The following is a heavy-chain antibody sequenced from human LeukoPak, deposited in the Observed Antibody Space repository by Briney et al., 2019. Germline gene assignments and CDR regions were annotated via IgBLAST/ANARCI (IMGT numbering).Heavy chain of an antibody. V-gene: IGHV5-51*04. Sequence: GESLKISCKGSGYTFTTYWIGWVGQMPGKGLEWMGIINPSDSDSRYSPSFKGQVTISADKPITTAYLQWSSLKASDTAMYYCAITQTGDTPDYWGQGTLVTVSS. CDR2: INPSDSDS. J-gene: IGHJ4*02. D-gene: IGHD3-10*01. CDR1: GYTFTTYW. CDR3: AITQTGDTPDY.